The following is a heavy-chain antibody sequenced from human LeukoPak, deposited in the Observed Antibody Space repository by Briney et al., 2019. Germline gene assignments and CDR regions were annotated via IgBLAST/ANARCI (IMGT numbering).Heavy chain of an antibody. Sequence: SQTLSLTCAISGDSVSSISAAWNWLRQSPSRGLEWLGRTYYRSKWYNDYAVSVKSRITINPDTSKNQFSLQLNSVTPEDTAVYYCARDVVRYSSSGDAFDIWGQGTMVTVPS. D-gene: IGHD6-6*01. CDR1: GDSVSSISAA. J-gene: IGHJ3*02. CDR2: TYYRSKWYN. CDR3: ARDVVRYSSSGDAFDI. V-gene: IGHV6-1*01.